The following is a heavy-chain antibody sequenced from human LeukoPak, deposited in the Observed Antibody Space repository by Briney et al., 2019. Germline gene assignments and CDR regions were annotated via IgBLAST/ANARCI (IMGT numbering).Heavy chain of an antibody. CDR3: AGYCSSTSCYDYYYGMDV. D-gene: IGHD2-2*01. V-gene: IGHV3-48*04. CDR2: ISSSGSTI. J-gene: IGHJ6*02. CDR1: GFTFSSYA. Sequence: GGSLRLSCAASGFTFSSYAMSWVRQAPGKGLEWVSYISSSGSTIYYADSVKGRFTISRDNAKNSLYLQMNSLRAEDTAVYYCAGYCSSTSCYDYYYGMDVWGQGTTVTVSS.